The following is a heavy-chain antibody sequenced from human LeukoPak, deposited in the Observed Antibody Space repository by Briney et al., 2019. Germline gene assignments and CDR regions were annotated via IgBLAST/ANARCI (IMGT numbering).Heavy chain of an antibody. V-gene: IGHV4-59*01. CDR1: GGSISSYY. CDR3: ARDYMTTVTNYYYYYGMDV. J-gene: IGHJ6*02. CDR2: IYYSGST. Sequence: SETLSLTCTVSGGSISSYYWSWIRQPPGKGLEWIGYIYYSGSTNYNPSLKSRVTISVDTSKNQFSLKLSSVTAADTAVYYCARDYMTTVTNYYYYYGMDVWGQGTTVTVSS. D-gene: IGHD4-11*01.